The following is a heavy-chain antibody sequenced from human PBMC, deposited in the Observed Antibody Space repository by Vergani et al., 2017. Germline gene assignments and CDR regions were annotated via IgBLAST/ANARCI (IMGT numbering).Heavy chain of an antibody. CDR3: ARVRYCSGGSCPDAFDI. V-gene: IGHV6-1*01. CDR2: TYYRSKWYN. J-gene: IGHJ3*02. CDR1: GDSVSSNSAA. Sequence: QVQLQQSGPGLVKPSQTLSLTCAISGDSVSSNSAAWNWIRQSPSRGLEWLGRTYYRSKWYNDYAVSVKSRITINPDTSKNQFSLQLNSVTPEDTAVYYWARVRYCSGGSCPDAFDIWGQGTMVTVSS. D-gene: IGHD2-15*01.